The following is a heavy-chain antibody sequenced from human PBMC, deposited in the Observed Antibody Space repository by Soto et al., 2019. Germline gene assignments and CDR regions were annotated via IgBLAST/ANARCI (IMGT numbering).Heavy chain of an antibody. CDR3: ASERGYDFWSGYLSPKYYYYGMDV. CDR1: GDRVSSNSAA. D-gene: IGHD3-3*01. J-gene: IGHJ6*02. Sequence: SQTLSLTCAISGDRVSSNSAAWNWIRQSPSRGLEWLGRTYYRSKWYNDYAVSVKSRITINPDTSKNQFSLQLNSVTPEDTAVYYCASERGYDFWSGYLSPKYYYYGMDVWGQGTTVTVPS. V-gene: IGHV6-1*01. CDR2: TYYRSKWYN.